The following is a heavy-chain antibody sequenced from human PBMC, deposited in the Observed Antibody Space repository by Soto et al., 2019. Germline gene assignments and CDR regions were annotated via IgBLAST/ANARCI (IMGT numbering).Heavy chain of an antibody. J-gene: IGHJ5*02. CDR2: INPSGGST. V-gene: IGHV1-46*01. CDR1: GYTFTSYY. D-gene: IGHD6-25*01. CDR3: ARARGIAAHRGVANPNKNWFDP. Sequence: ASVKVSCKASGYTFTSYYMHWVRQAPGQGLEWMGIINPSGGSTSYAQKFQGRVTMTRDTSTSTVYMELSSLRSEDTAVYYCARARGIAAHRGVANPNKNWFDPWGQGTLVTVS.